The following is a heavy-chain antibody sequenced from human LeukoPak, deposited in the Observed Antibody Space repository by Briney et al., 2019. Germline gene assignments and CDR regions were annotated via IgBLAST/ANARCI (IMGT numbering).Heavy chain of an antibody. CDR2: TNPNSGGT. CDR3: ARDGNWGSLRGAFDI. V-gene: IGHV1-2*02. CDR1: GYTFTVYY. J-gene: IGHJ3*02. Sequence: ASVKVSCKASGYTFTVYYMHWVRQAPGQGLEWMGWTNPNSGGTNYAQNFQGRVTMTRDTSISTAYMELSRLRSDDTAVYYCARDGNWGSLRGAFDIWGQGTMVTVSS. D-gene: IGHD7-27*01.